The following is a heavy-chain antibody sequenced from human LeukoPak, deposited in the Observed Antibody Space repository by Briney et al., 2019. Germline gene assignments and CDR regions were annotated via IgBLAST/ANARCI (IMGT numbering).Heavy chain of an antibody. CDR2: INPNSGGT. CDR3: ARRYTNSWYDTDY. D-gene: IGHD6-13*01. Sequence: GASVKVSFKASGYTFNGYYIHWVRQAPGQGLEWMGWINPNSGGTHYAQKFQGTVTMTRDTSISTAYMELSRLRSDDTAIYYCARRYTNSWYDTDYWGQGTLVTVSS. CDR1: GYTFNGYY. J-gene: IGHJ4*02. V-gene: IGHV1-2*02.